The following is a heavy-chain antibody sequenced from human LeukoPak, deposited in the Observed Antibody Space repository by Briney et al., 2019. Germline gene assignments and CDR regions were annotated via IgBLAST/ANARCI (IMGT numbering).Heavy chain of an antibody. D-gene: IGHD3-10*01. CDR3: ARGGYYGSGSYR. Sequence: SQTLSLTRAVSGGSISSGGYSWSWIRQPPGKGLEWIGYIYHSGSTYYNPSLKSRVTISVDRSKNQFSLKLSSVTAADTAVYYCARGGYYGSGSYRWGQGTLVTVSS. J-gene: IGHJ4*02. CDR2: IYHSGST. V-gene: IGHV4-30-2*01. CDR1: GGSISSGGYS.